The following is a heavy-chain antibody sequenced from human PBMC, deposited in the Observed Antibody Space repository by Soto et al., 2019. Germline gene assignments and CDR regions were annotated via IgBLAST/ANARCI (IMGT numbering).Heavy chain of an antibody. J-gene: IGHJ6*02. D-gene: IGHD1-26*01. CDR2: INPNSGGT. CDR3: ARHSGIVGARFYYYYGMDV. CDR1: GYTFTGYY. V-gene: IGHV1-2*04. Sequence: AAVKVSCKASGYTFTGYYMHWVRQAPGQGLEWMGWINPNSGGTNYAQKFQGWVTMTRDTSISTAYMELSRLRSDDTAVYYCARHSGIVGARFYYYYGMDVWGQGTTVTVSS.